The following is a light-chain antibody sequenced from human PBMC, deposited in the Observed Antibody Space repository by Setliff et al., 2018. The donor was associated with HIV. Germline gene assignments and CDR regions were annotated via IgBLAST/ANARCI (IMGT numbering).Light chain of an antibody. Sequence: DIQMTQSPSTLSASVGDRVTITCRASQSISSWLAWYQQKPGKAPKLLIYKASTLESGVPSRFSGSGSGTEFTLTISSLQPDDFATYYCQQYNSFVAFGQGTKVDIK. J-gene: IGKJ1*01. CDR3: QQYNSFVA. V-gene: IGKV1-5*03. CDR2: KAS. CDR1: QSISSW.